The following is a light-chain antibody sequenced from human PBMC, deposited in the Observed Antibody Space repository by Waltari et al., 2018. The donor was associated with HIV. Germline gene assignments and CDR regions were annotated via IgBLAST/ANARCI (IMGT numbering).Light chain of an antibody. Sequence: QSVLTQPPSVSGAPGQRVTISCTGSSSNIGTSSDVHWYQQLPGPAPKIIMSGNKNRPSVVPDRFSASKSAASAALAITGLQTEDEADYHCQAYDINLSAYVFGTGTKVTVL. CDR1: SSNIGTSSD. CDR2: GNK. CDR3: QAYDINLSAYV. J-gene: IGLJ1*01. V-gene: IGLV1-40*01.